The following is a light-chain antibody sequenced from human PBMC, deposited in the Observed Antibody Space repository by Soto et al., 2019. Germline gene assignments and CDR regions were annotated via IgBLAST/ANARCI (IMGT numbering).Light chain of an antibody. V-gene: IGKV3-20*01. CDR1: QRDSNRD. J-gene: IGKJ2*01. CDR3: QQDGSSRYT. CDR2: GTS. Sequence: EIVLTQSPGTLSLSPGERATLTCRTSQRDSNRDFAWYQNKPGQAPSLLIYGTSNRATGIPDRFSGSAAGTGFTPTISRQEPEDFAVYACQQDGSSRYTFGQGTKVDIK.